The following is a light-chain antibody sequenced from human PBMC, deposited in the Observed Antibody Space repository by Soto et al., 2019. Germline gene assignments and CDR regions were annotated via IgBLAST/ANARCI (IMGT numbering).Light chain of an antibody. CDR3: FSYASSTIPV. Sequence: QSALTQPASVSGSPGQSITISCAGISNDFGSYNLVSWYQQHPGKAPKFLIYEASKRPSGVSNRFSGSKSGDTASLTISGLQAEDEADYYCFSYASSTIPVFGGGIQLTVL. J-gene: IGLJ2*01. CDR2: EAS. V-gene: IGLV2-23*01. CDR1: SNDFGSYNL.